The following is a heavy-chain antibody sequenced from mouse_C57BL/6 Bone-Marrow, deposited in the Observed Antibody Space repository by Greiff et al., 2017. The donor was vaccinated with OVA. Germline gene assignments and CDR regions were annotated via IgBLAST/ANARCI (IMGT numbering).Heavy chain of an antibody. V-gene: IGHV5-17*01. J-gene: IGHJ4*01. CDR1: GFTFSDYG. CDR3: ARDLYAMDY. Sequence: EVNVVGSGGGLVKPGGSLKLSCAASGFTFSDYGMHWVRQAPEKGLEWVAYISSGSSTIYYADTVKGRFTISRDNAKNTLFLQMTSLRSEDTAMYYCARDLYAMDYWGQGTSVTVSS. CDR2: ISSGSSTI.